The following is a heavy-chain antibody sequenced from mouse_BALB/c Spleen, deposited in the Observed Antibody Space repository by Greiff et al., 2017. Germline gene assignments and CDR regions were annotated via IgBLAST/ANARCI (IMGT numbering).Heavy chain of an antibody. Sequence: DVQLVESGGGLVKPGGSLKLSCAASGFTFSDYYMYWVRQTPEKRLEWVATISDGGSYTYYPDSVKGRFTISRDNAKNNLYLQMSSLKSEDTAMYYCASPYYGNYVPFAYWGQGTLVTVSA. CDR1: GFTFSDYY. CDR2: ISDGGSYT. D-gene: IGHD2-10*01. V-gene: IGHV5-4*02. CDR3: ASPYYGNYVPFAY. J-gene: IGHJ3*01.